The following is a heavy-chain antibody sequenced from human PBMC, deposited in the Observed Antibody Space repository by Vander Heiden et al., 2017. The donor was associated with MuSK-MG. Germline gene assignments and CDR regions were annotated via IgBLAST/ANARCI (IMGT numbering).Heavy chain of an antibody. CDR3: ARAKAGPALLGDY. CDR2: INPLGGGT. Sequence: QVQLVQAGGEVKEPGASVKVCCKTAGYTFRSHYLHWVRQAPGQGLEWMGLINPLGGGTSYVDKFQGRVSMTSDTSTSTVYMELSSLRTQDTAIYYCARAKAGPALLGDYWGQGTLVTVSS. J-gene: IGHJ4*02. V-gene: IGHV1-46*01. D-gene: IGHD3-16*01. CDR1: GYTFRSHY.